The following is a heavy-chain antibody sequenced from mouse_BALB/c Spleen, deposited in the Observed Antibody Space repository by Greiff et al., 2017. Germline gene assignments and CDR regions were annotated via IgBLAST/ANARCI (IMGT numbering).Heavy chain of an antibody. CDR2: ISSGGST. D-gene: IGHD1-2*01. V-gene: IGHV5-6-5*01. CDR1: GFTFSSYA. CDR3: ARVTTATWDY. J-gene: IGHJ2*01. Sequence: EVQVVESGGGLVKPGGSLKLSCAASGFTFSSYAMSWVRQTPEKRLEWVASISSGGSTYYPDSVKGRFTISIDNARNILYLQMSSLRSEDTAMYYCARVTTATWDYWGQGTTLTVSS.